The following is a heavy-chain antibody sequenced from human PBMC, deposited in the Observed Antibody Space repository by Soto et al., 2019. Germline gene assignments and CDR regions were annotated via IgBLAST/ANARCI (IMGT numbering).Heavy chain of an antibody. CDR3: AHRRGAYYFVC. CDR2: IYWDGDK. Sequence: QITLKESGPTLVKPTQTLTLTCTFSGFSLSTNGVGVGWIRQPPGKALEWLALIYWDGDKRYSPSLKSRLTITKDTSKNQVVLTMTNMDPVDTATYYCAHRRGAYYFVCWGQGTLVTVSS. J-gene: IGHJ4*02. CDR1: GFSLSTNGVG. V-gene: IGHV2-5*02. D-gene: IGHD1-26*01.